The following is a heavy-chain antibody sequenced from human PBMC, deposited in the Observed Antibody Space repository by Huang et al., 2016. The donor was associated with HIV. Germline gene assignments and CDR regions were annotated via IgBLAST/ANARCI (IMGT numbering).Heavy chain of an antibody. CDR2: VSPYNTKT. CDR3: ATDYYANFDH. CDR1: GYSFTTYG. D-gene: IGHD2-2*01. Sequence: QVQLMQSGPEVKKPGASMRVSCKASGYSFTTYGLNWVRQAPGHGLEWMGWVSPYNTKTEYAEKFQGRVTLSRDTAATTAYMELRSLRSDDTAMYYCATDYYANFDHWGQGTLVTISS. V-gene: IGHV1-18*04. J-gene: IGHJ4*02.